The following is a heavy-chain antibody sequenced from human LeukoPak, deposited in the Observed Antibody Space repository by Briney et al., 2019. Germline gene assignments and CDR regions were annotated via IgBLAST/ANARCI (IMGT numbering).Heavy chain of an antibody. CDR1: GFTFTSYS. J-gene: IGHJ4*02. D-gene: IGHD2-15*01. CDR2: ISGGGGST. CDR3: AKAVVVVAATPIDY. Sequence: GGSLRLPCAASGFTFTSYSMNWVRQAPGKGLEWVSTISGGGGSTYYADSVKGRFTISRDNSKNTLYLQMNSLRAEDTALYYCAKAVVVVAATPIDYWGQGTLVTVSS. V-gene: IGHV3-23*01.